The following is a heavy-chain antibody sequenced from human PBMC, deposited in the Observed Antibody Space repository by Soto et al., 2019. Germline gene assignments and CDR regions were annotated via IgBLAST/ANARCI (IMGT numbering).Heavy chain of an antibody. Sequence: QVQLQESGPGLVKPSETLSLTCTVSGGSISSYYWSWIRQPPGKGLEWIGYIYYSGSTNYNPSLKSRVTISVDTSKNQFSLKLSSVTAADTAVYYCGASSLSETGADYWGQGTLVTVSS. CDR1: GGSISSYY. V-gene: IGHV4-59*08. CDR3: GASSLSETGADY. CDR2: IYYSGST. J-gene: IGHJ4*02. D-gene: IGHD3-10*01.